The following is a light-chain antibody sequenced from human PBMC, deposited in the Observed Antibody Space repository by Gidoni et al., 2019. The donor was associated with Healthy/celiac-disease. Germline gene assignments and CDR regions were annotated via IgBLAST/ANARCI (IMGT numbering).Light chain of an antibody. CDR2: DAS. Sequence: AIQLTQSPSSLSASVGDRVTITCRASQGISSVLAWYQQKPGKAPKLLIYDASSLESGVPSRFSGSGSGTDFTLTISSLQPEDCATYYCQQFNSYPVTFGGGTKVEIK. V-gene: IGKV1-13*02. J-gene: IGKJ4*01. CDR3: QQFNSYPVT. CDR1: QGISSV.